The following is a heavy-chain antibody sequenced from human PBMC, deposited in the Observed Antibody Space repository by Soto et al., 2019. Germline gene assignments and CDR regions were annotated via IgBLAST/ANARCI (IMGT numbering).Heavy chain of an antibody. CDR1: GGSFSGYY. CDR3: ARGTDGFNHFDY. Sequence: QVPLQQWGAGLLKPSETLSLTCAVYGGSFSGYYWNWIRQPPGKGLAWIGEIIHTGSTNYNPALKSRVTISVDTSKNQFSLKLSSVTARDTAVFSCARGTDGFNHFDYWGQGTLVTVSS. V-gene: IGHV4-34*01. D-gene: IGHD5-12*01. CDR2: IIHTGST. J-gene: IGHJ4*02.